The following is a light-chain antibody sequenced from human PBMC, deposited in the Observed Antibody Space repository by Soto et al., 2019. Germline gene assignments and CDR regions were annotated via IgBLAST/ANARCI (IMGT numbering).Light chain of an antibody. CDR3: QQYNSYSWT. CDR1: QSISSW. J-gene: IGKJ1*01. V-gene: IGKV1-5*03. CDR2: TAS. Sequence: DIQMTQSPSTLSASVGDRATITCRASQSISSWLAWYQQKPGKAPNLLIYTASSLESGVPSRFSGSGSGTEFTLTISSLQPDDFATYYCQQYNSYSWTFGQGTKV.